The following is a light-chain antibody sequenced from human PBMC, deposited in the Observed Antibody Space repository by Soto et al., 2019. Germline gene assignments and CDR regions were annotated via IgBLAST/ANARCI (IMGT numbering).Light chain of an antibody. CDR2: EVS. V-gene: IGLV2-14*01. CDR1: SSDVGGYNY. CDR3: NSYTSRTAYV. Sequence: QSALTQPASVSGSPGQSITISCTGTSSDVGGYNYVSWYQLHPGKAPKLIIYEVSNRPSGVSNRFSGSKSGNTASLTISGLQAEDEADYYCNSYTSRTAYVFGTGTKVNVL. J-gene: IGLJ1*01.